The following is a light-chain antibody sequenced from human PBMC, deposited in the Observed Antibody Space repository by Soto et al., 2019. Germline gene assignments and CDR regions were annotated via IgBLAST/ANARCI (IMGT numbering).Light chain of an antibody. CDR1: QNVSSS. V-gene: IGKV3-11*01. Sequence: EIVLTQSPVTLSLSPGERATLSCRASQNVSSSLAWYQQKPGQAPRLLIYDASNRATGIPARFSGSGSETDFNLTVSSLEPEDFATYYCQQANRFPHTFGPGTKVDIK. J-gene: IGKJ3*01. CDR3: QQANRFPHT. CDR2: DAS.